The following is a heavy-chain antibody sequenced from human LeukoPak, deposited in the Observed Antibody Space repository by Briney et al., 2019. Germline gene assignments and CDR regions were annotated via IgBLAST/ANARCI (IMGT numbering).Heavy chain of an antibody. CDR2: IYYSGST. V-gene: IGHV4-39*01. CDR1: GGSISSSSYY. D-gene: IGHD1-26*01. Sequence: SETLSLTCTVSGGSISSSSYYWGWIRQPPGKGLEWIGSIYYSGSTYYNPSLKSRVTISVDTSKNQFSLKLSSVTAADTAVYYCARGWELHHAFDIWGQGTMVTVSS. J-gene: IGHJ3*02. CDR3: ARGWELHHAFDI.